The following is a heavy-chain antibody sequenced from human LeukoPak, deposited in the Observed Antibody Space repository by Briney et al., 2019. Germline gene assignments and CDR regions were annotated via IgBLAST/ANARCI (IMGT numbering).Heavy chain of an antibody. CDR3: AKVPYSSGWWVDY. V-gene: IGHV3-23*01. CDR1: GFTFSSYA. CDR2: ISGSGGST. Sequence: GGSLRLSCAASGFTFSSYAMSWVRPAPGKGLEWVSAISGSGGSTYYADSVKGRFTISRDNSKNTMYLQMNSVRAENTAVCYCAKVPYSSGWWVDYWGQGTLVTVSS. J-gene: IGHJ4*02. D-gene: IGHD6-19*01.